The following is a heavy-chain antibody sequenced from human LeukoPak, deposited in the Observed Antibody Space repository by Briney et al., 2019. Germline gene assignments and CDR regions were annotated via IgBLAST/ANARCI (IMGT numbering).Heavy chain of an antibody. V-gene: IGHV4-39*07. CDR1: GGSISSSSCY. Sequence: SETLSLTCTVSGGSISSSSCYWGWIRQPPGKGLEWIGSIYYSGSTYYNPSLKSRVTISVDTSKNQFSLKLSSVTAADTAVYYCARKIAVAESHFDYWGQGTLVTVSS. CDR2: IYYSGST. D-gene: IGHD6-19*01. CDR3: ARKIAVAESHFDY. J-gene: IGHJ4*02.